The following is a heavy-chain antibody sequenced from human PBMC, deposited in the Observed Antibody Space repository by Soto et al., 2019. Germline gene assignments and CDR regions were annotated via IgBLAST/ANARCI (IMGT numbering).Heavy chain of an antibody. Sequence: ASVKVSCKSSGYTFTSYGISWVRQAPGQGLEWMGWISAYNGNTNYAQKLQGRVTMTTDTSTSTAYMELRSLRSDDTAVYYCARVDGAEVYYYYGMDVWGQGTLVTVSS. CDR1: GYTFTSYG. CDR3: ARVDGAEVYYYYGMDV. J-gene: IGHJ6*02. D-gene: IGHD3-16*01. CDR2: ISAYNGNT. V-gene: IGHV1-18*01.